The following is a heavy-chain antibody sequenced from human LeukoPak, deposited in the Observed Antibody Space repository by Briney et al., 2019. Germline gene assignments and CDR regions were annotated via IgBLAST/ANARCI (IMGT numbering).Heavy chain of an antibody. V-gene: IGHV4-39*07. J-gene: IGHJ4*02. CDR3: ARVDTAMAVFDC. CDR1: GGSISSSSYY. D-gene: IGHD5-18*01. Sequence: PSETLSLTCTVSGGSISSSSYYWGWIRQPPGKGLEWIGSIYYSGSTYYNPSLRSRVTISVDTSKNQFSLKLSSVTAVDTAVYYCARVDTAMAVFDCWGQGTLVTVSS. CDR2: IYYSGST.